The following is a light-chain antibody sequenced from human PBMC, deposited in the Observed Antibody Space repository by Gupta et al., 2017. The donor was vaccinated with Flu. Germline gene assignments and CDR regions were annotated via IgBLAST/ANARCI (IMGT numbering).Light chain of an antibody. Sequence: GSSSNIGHTPVYWYQQLPGTAPKLLIYRTNQRPSGIPDRFSGSKSGTSASLAISGLRSEDEAHYYCAAWDDSLSGLFGGGTKLTVL. CDR1: SSNIGHTP. V-gene: IGLV1-47*01. J-gene: IGLJ2*01. CDR3: AAWDDSLSGL. CDR2: RTN.